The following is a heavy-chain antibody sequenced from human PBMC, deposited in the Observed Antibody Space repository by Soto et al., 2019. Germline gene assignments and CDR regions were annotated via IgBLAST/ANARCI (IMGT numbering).Heavy chain of an antibody. D-gene: IGHD3-22*01. V-gene: IGHV3-53*01. CDR3: ARGDRYYDSSGPKMWDYYGLDL. CDR2: IYSAGGT. CDR1: GFTVTSNY. Sequence: EVQLMESGGGLIQPGGSLRLACSASGFTVTSNYMTWVRQAPGKGLEWVSVIYSAGGTYYADSVKGRFTFSRDNFKNTVYLQMNNLKIEDTAVYYCARGDRYYDSSGPKMWDYYGLDLWGQGTTVTVSS. J-gene: IGHJ6*02.